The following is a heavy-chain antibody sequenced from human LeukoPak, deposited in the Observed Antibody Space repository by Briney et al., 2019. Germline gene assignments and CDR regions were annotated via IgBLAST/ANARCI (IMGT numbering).Heavy chain of an antibody. CDR2: IYYSGST. Sequence: SETLSLTCTVSGGSISSHYWSWIRQPPGKGLEWIGYIYYSGSTNYNPSLKSRVTISVDTSKNQFFLKLSSVTAADTAVYYCARETRPYYYYYMDVWGKGTTVTVSS. CDR3: ARETRPYYYYYMDV. CDR1: GGSISSHY. J-gene: IGHJ6*03. V-gene: IGHV4-59*11. D-gene: IGHD6-6*01.